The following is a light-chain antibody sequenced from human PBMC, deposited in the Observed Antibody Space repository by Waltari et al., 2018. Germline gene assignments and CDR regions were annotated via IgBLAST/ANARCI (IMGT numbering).Light chain of an antibody. J-gene: IGKJ1*01. CDR1: QGISTY. V-gene: IGKV1-9*01. Sequence: DIQLTQSPSFLSASVGDRVTIPCRASQGISTYLAWYQQKPGKAPKLLIYAASTLQSGVPSRFSGSGSGTEFTLTISSLQPEDFAIYYCQQLNNYLWTFGQGTEVEIK. CDR2: AAS. CDR3: QQLNNYLWT.